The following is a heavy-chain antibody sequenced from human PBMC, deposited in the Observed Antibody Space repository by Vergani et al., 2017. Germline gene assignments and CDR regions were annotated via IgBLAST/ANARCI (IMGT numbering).Heavy chain of an antibody. CDR2: ISSSSSYI. D-gene: IGHD4-17*01. CDR1: GFTFSSYS. Sequence: EVQLVESGGGLVKPGGSLRLSCAASGFTFSSYSMNWVRQAPGKGLEWVSSISSSSSYIYYADSVKGRFTISRDNAKNSLYLQMNSLRAEDTAVYYCARGTTVTTPIHHAFDIWGQGTMVTVSS. CDR3: ARGTTVTTPIHHAFDI. V-gene: IGHV3-21*01. J-gene: IGHJ3*02.